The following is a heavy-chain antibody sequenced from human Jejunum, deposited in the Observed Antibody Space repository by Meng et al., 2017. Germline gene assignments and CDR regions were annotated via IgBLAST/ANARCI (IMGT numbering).Heavy chain of an antibody. CDR2: IYHSGST. J-gene: IGHJ4*02. CDR3: ARDGHYGSGSYMFDY. V-gene: IGHV4-38-2*02. CDR1: AYSISGAYY. D-gene: IGHD3-10*01. Sequence: SETLSLTSSVSAYSISGAYYWGWIRQPPGKGLEWIGSIYHSGSTYYNPSLESRVTISLDTSKNQFSLKLTSVTAADTAVYYCARDGHYGSGSYMFDYWGQGMLVTVSS.